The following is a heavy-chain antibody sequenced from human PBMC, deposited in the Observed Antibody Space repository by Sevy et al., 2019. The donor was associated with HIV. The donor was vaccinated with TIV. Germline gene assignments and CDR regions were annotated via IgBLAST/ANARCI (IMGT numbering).Heavy chain of an antibody. CDR2: IYSGGST. Sequence: GGSLRLSCAASGFTFSNYAMHWVRQAPGKGLEWVSLIYSGGSTYYADSVKGRFTISRDNSKNTLYLQMNSLRAEDTAFYYCARISQNYYYGMDVWGQGTTVTVSS. J-gene: IGHJ6*02. CDR1: GFTFSNYA. D-gene: IGHD3-16*02. CDR3: ARISQNYYYGMDV. V-gene: IGHV3-53*01.